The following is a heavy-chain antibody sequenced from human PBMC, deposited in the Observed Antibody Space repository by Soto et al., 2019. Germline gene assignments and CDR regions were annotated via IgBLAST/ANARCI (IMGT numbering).Heavy chain of an antibody. D-gene: IGHD1-26*01. J-gene: IGHJ4*02. Sequence: SGGSLRLSCAPSGFTFSNYTMHWVRQAPGKGLEWVALISYDEIDKYFADAVKGRFTISRDNSKNTLYLQMDSLRAEDTAVYYFAGRLGSSDYWCRGTLVNVFS. CDR3: AGRLGSSDY. CDR2: ISYDEIDK. V-gene: IGHV3-30*04. CDR1: GFTFSNYT.